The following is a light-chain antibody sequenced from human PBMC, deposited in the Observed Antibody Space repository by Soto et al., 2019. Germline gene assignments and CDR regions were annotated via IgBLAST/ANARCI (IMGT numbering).Light chain of an antibody. CDR2: ASS. CDR1: QGISSY. J-gene: IGKJ5*01. V-gene: IGKV1-9*01. CDR3: QQLNNYPPA. Sequence: DIQLTQSPSFLSASVGDRVTITCRASQGISSYLAWYQQKPGKAPNLLIYASSTLQSGVPSRFSGSGSGTEFTLTISSLQPEDFATYYCQQLNNYPPAFGQGTRL.